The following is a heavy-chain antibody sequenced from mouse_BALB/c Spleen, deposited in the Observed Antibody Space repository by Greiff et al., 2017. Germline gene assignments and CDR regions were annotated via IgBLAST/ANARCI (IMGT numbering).Heavy chain of an antibody. V-gene: IGHV1S22*01. CDR3: TRGLLGNYGAMDV. CDR1: GYTFTSYW. Sequence: LQQPGSELVRPGASVKLSCKASGYTFTSYWMHWVKQRHGQGLEWIGNIYPGSGSTNYDEKFKSKGTLTVDTSSSTAYMHLSSLTSEDSAVYYYTRGLLGNYGAMDVWGQGTSVTVSS. D-gene: IGHD2-1*01. CDR2: IYPGSGST. J-gene: IGHJ4*01.